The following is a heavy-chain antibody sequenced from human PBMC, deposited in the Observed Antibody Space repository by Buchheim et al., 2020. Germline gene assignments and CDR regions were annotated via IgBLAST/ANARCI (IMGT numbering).Heavy chain of an antibody. V-gene: IGHV4-34*01. J-gene: IGHJ5*02. CDR1: GGSFSGYY. Sequence: QVQLQQWGAGLLKPSETLSLTCAVYGGSFSGYYWSWIRQPPGKGLEWIGEINHSGSSNYNASLKSRVTISVHTSKNQFSMKLSSVTAADTAVYYCARGSWFDPWGQGTL. CDR3: ARGSWFDP. CDR2: INHSGSS.